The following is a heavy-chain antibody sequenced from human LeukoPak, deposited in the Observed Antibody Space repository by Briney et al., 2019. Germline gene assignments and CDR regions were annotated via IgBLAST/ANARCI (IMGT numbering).Heavy chain of an antibody. CDR2: LYRDGRT. V-gene: IGHV3-66*01. CDR3: GRATLGGGFES. Sequence: PGGSLRLSCAASGFTVSNNYMTWVRQAPGKGLEWVSFLYRDGRTSDADSVKGRFSVSRDNSKNTLYLQMNTLRAEDTAMYYCGRATLGGGFESWGQGTLVIVSS. D-gene: IGHD2-15*01. CDR1: GFTVSNNY. J-gene: IGHJ4*02.